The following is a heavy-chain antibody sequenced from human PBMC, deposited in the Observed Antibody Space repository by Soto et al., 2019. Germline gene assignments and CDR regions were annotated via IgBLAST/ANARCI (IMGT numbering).Heavy chain of an antibody. CDR1: GFTFSSYA. J-gene: IGHJ4*02. D-gene: IGHD6-6*01. CDR2: ISYDGSNK. Sequence: GGSLRLSCAASGFTFSSYAMHWVRQAPGKGLEWVAVISYDGSNKYYADSVKGRFTISRDNSKNTLYLQMNSLRAEDTAVYYCARDLEYSSLDYWGQGTLVTVSS. V-gene: IGHV3-30-3*01. CDR3: ARDLEYSSLDY.